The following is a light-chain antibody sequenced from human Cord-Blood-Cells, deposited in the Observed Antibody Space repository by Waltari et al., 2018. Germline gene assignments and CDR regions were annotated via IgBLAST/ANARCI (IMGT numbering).Light chain of an antibody. V-gene: IGKV1-5*01. CDR1: QSISSW. CDR2: DAS. CDR3: QQYNSYWT. J-gene: IGKJ1*01. Sequence: DIQMTQSPSTLSASVGDRVTITCRASQSISSWLAWYQQKPGIAPKLLSYDASSLESGVPSRFSGSGSGTEFTLTISSLQPDDFATYYCQQYNSYWTFGQGTKVEIK.